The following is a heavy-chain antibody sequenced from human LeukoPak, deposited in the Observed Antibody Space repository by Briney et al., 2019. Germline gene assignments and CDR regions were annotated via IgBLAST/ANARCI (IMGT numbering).Heavy chain of an antibody. CDR2: IRNDGSET. D-gene: IGHD6-19*01. Sequence: GGSLRLSCAVSGFNFRDHWMDWVRQAPGKGLQWVGHIRNDGSETYYLDSLKGRFSISRDNTNNALYLQMNSLRVEDTAVYYCVKNDGWFHLAQWGQGTLVTVSS. CDR1: GFNFRDHW. J-gene: IGHJ4*02. V-gene: IGHV3-7*03. CDR3: VKNDGWFHLAQ.